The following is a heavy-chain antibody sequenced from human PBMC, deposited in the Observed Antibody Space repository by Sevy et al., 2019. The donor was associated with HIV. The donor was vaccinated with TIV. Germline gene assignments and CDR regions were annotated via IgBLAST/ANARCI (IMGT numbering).Heavy chain of an antibody. CDR2: VNHRGIT. D-gene: IGHD1-1*01. CDR3: ARSTFTTDYWRYHSYIDV. Sequence: KASETLFLTCVVYGGSFTDYYWSWIRQPPAKGLEWIGEVNHRGITNYNPSLKTRVTMSAVPSRSQVSLRLTSVTAADTAMYYCARSTFTTDYWRYHSYIDVWGKGTSVTVSS. J-gene: IGHJ6*03. CDR1: GGSFTDYY. V-gene: IGHV4-34*01.